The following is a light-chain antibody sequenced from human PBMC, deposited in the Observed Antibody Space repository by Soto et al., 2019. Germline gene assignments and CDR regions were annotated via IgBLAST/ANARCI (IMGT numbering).Light chain of an antibody. CDR1: QSVSSS. J-gene: IGKJ1*01. CDR2: DTS. V-gene: IGKV3-15*01. Sequence: EIVVTQSPATLSVSPGERVTLSCRASQSVSSSLAWYQQRPGQAPRLLIYDTSTRAAGIAARFSGSGSGTEFTLTISSLQSEDFAAYYCQQYVHWPPGTLGHGTKADIK. CDR3: QQYVHWPPGT.